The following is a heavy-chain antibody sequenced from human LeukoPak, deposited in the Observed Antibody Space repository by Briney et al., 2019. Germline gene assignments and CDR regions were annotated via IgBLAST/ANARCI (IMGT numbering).Heavy chain of an antibody. D-gene: IGHD6-6*01. CDR2: IYYIGST. J-gene: IGHJ5*02. CDR3: ARQISSSSNWFDP. CDR1: GGSISSSSYY. V-gene: IGHV4-39*01. Sequence: SETLSLTCTVSGGSISSSSYYWGWIRQPPGKGLEWIGSIYYIGSTYYNPSLKSRVTISVDTSKNLFSLKLSSVTAADTAVYYCARQISSSSNWFDPWGQGTLVTVSS.